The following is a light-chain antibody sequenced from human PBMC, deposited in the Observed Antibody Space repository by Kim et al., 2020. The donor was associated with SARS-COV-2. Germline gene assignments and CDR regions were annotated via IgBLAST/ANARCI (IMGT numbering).Light chain of an antibody. J-gene: IGKJ5*01. Sequence: EIVMTQSPATLSVSPGDRATLSCRVSQGVSSNLAWFQQKPGQAPRLLIYGASTRATGIPARFSGTGSGTEFTLTISSLQSEDFAVYYCQQYNNWPPVTFGQGTRLEIK. CDR2: GAS. CDR3: QQYNNWPPVT. CDR1: QGVSSN. V-gene: IGKV3-15*01.